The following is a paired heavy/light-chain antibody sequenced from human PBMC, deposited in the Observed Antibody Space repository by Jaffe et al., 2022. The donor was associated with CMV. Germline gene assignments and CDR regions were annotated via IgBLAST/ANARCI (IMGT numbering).Light chain of an antibody. CDR2: GAS. CDR3: QHYGSSSWT. CDR1: QSVSSSY. J-gene: IGKJ1*01. V-gene: IGKV3-20*01. Sequence: EIVLTQSPGTLSLSAGERATLSCRASQSVSSSYLAWYKQKPGQAPRLLIYGASSRATDTPDRFSGSGSGTDFTLTVSRLEPEDFAVYYCQHYGSSSWTFGQGTKVEIK.
Heavy chain of an antibody. Sequence: EVLLVESGGGLVQPGGSLRLSCAASGFTFSTSSMNWVRQAPGKGLEWVSYISSSSSTIYYADSVKGRFTISRDNAENSLYLQMNSLRDEDTAVYYCARWRAQGKMHTFDYWGQGTLVTVSS. CDR1: GFTFSTSS. V-gene: IGHV3-48*02. J-gene: IGHJ4*02. CDR2: ISSSSSTI. D-gene: IGHD6-13*01. CDR3: ARWRAQGKMHTFDY.